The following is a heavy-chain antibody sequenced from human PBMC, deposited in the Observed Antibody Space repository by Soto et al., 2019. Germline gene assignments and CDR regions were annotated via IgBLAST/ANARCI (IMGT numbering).Heavy chain of an antibody. CDR3: ARGRASGSYYLLDY. J-gene: IGHJ4*02. CDR1: GDTFTTYD. CDR2: INPNSGNI. Sequence: QVQLVQSGAEVRKPGASVKVSCKASGDTFTTYDINWVRQATGHGLEWMGWINPNSGNIGYAQRFQGRVTMTRDTAIMTAYMEVSSLRSDDTAVYYCARGRASGSYYLLDYWGQGTLVTVSS. V-gene: IGHV1-8*01. D-gene: IGHD3-10*01.